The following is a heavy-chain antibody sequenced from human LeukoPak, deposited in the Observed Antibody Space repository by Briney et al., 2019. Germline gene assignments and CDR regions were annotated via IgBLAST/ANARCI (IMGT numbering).Heavy chain of an antibody. CDR3: ARVPQAAGSGSSGARIYYYYYYMDV. J-gene: IGHJ6*03. Sequence: GGSLRLSCAASGFTVSSNYMSWVRQAPGKGLEWVSVIYSGGSTYYADSVKGRFTIPRDNSKNTLYLQMNSLRAEDTAVYYCARVPQAAGSGSSGARIYYYYYYMDVWGKGTTVTVSS. D-gene: IGHD3-10*01. CDR1: GFTVSSNY. V-gene: IGHV3-53*01. CDR2: IYSGGST.